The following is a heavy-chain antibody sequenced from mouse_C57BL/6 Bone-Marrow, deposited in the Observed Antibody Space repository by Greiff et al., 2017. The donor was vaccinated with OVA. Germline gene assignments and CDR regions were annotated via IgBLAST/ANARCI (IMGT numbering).Heavy chain of an antibody. J-gene: IGHJ4*01. Sequence: EVKLVESGGGLVQPGGSLKLSCAASGFTFSDYYMYWVRQTPEKRLEWVAYISNGGGSTYYPDTVKGRFTISRDNDKNTLYLQMSRLKSEDTAMYYCARQGNSNYWYYAMDYWGQGTSVTVSS. CDR2: ISNGGGST. V-gene: IGHV5-12*01. CDR1: GFTFSDYY. CDR3: ARQGNSNYWYYAMDY. D-gene: IGHD2-5*01.